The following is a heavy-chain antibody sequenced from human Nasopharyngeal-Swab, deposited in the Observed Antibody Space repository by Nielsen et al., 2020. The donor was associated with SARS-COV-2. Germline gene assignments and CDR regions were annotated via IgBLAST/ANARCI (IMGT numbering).Heavy chain of an antibody. D-gene: IGHD6-6*01. J-gene: IGHJ4*02. Sequence: VRQAPGKGLEWVGRIKSKTDGGTTDYAAPVKGRFTIPRDDSKNTLYLQMNSLKTEDTAVYYCTTYSSSHFDYWGQGTLVTVSS. CDR3: TTYSSSHFDY. CDR2: IKSKTDGGTT. V-gene: IGHV3-15*01.